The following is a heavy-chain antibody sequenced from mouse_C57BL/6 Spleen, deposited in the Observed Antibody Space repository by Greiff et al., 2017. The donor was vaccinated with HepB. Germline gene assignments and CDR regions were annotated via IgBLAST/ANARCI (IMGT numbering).Heavy chain of an antibody. Sequence: EVQLQESGPELVKPGASVKMSCKASGYTFTDYNMHWVKQSHGKSLEWIGYINPNNGGTSYNQKFKGKATLTVNKSSSTAYMELRSLTSEDSAVYDCARGKAGYDFGCWGQGTTLTVSS. CDR2: INPNNGGT. J-gene: IGHJ2*01. D-gene: IGHD2-14*01. CDR3: ARGKAGYDFGC. V-gene: IGHV1-22*01. CDR1: GYTFTDYN.